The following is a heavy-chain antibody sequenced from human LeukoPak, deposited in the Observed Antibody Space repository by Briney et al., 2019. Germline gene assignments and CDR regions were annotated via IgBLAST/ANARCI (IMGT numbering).Heavy chain of an antibody. J-gene: IGHJ6*02. CDR1: GFTFSRYA. V-gene: IGHV3-23*01. Sequence: GGSLRLSCAGSGFTFSRYAMSWIRQVPGKGLEWVSAISGSGGDIFYTDSVKGRFTISRDNSKNTLYLQMNGLRAEDTAVYYCAKGAADPIYYYYYGMDVWGQGTTVTVSS. CDR2: ISGSGGDI. D-gene: IGHD6-13*01. CDR3: AKGAADPIYYYYYGMDV.